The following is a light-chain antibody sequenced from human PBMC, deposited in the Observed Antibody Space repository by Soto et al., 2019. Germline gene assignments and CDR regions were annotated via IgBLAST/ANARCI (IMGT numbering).Light chain of an antibody. V-gene: IGKV1-5*03. Sequence: DIQMTQSPSTLSGPVGDRVTITCRASQTISSWLAWYQQKPGKAPKLLIYKASTLKSGVPSRLSGSGSGTEFTLTISSLQPDDFATYYCQPYKSYLEAFGQVTKVDIK. CDR3: QPYKSYLEA. J-gene: IGKJ1*01. CDR2: KAS. CDR1: QTISSW.